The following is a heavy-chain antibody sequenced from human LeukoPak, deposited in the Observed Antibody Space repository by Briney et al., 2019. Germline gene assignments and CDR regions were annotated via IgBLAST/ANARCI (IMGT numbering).Heavy chain of an antibody. J-gene: IGHJ2*01. CDR3: ARPMTTVTGYWYFDL. CDR1: GGSISSYY. CDR2: IYYSGST. Sequence: SGTLSLTCTVSGGSISSYYWSWIRQPPGKGLEWIGYIYYSGSTNYNPSLKSRVTISVDTSKNQFSLKLSSVTAADTAVYYCARPMTTVTGYWYFDLWGRGTLVTVSS. D-gene: IGHD4-17*01. V-gene: IGHV4-59*08.